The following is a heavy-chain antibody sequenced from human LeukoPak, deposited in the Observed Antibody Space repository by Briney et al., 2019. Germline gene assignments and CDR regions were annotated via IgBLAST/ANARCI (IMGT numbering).Heavy chain of an antibody. D-gene: IGHD3-22*01. CDR3: ARVMYYYDSSGQTYYFDY. J-gene: IGHJ4*02. V-gene: IGHV3-11*04. CDR2: ISSSGSTI. Sequence: GGSLRLSCAASGFTFSDYYMSWIRQAPGKGLEWVSYISSSGSTIYYAGSVKGRFTISRDNAKNSLYLQMNSLRAEDTAVYYCARVMYYYDSSGQTYYFDYWGQGTLVTVSS. CDR1: GFTFSDYY.